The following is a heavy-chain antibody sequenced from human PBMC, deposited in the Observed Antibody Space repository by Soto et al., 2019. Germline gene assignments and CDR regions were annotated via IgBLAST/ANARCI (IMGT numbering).Heavy chain of an antibody. CDR3: ARGYDFWSGSYYMDV. CDR2: INPSGGST. D-gene: IGHD3-3*01. V-gene: IGHV1-46*03. Sequence: QVQLVQSGAEVKKPGASVKVSCKASGYTFTSYYMHWVRQAPGQGLEWMGIINPSGGSTSYAQKFQGRVTRTRDASTSTVYMELSSLRSEDTAVYYCARGYDFWSGSYYMDVWGKGTTVTVSS. CDR1: GYTFTSYY. J-gene: IGHJ6*03.